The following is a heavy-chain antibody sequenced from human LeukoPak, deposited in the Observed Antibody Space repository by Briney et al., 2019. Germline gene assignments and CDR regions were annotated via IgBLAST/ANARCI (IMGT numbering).Heavy chain of an antibody. CDR1: GFTFSSYG. V-gene: IGHV3-33*01. CDR3: AREGQHYHRNAFDI. J-gene: IGHJ3*02. CDR2: IWYDGSNK. Sequence: GGSLRLSCAASGFTFSSYGMHWVRQAPGKGLEWVAVIWYDGSNKYYADSVKGRFTISRDNSKNTLYLQMNSLRAEDTAVYYCAREGQHYHRNAFDIWGQGTMVTVSS. D-gene: IGHD1-1*01.